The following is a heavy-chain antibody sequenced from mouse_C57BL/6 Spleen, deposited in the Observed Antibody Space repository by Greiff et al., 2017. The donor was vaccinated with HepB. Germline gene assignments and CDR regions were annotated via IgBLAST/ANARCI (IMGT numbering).Heavy chain of an antibody. CDR2: IYPGDGDT. CDR3: ARSTTRGFAY. V-gene: IGHV1-80*01. Sequence: QVHVKQSGAELVKPGASVKISCKASGYAFSSYWMNWVKQRPGKGLEWIGQIYPGDGDTNYNGKFKGKATLTADKSSSTAYMQLSSLTSEDSAVYFCARSTTRGFAYWGQGTLVTVSA. CDR1: GYAFSSYW. D-gene: IGHD2-1*01. J-gene: IGHJ3*01.